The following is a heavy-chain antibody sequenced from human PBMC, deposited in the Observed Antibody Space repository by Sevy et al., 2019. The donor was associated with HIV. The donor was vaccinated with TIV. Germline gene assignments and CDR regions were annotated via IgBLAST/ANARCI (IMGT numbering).Heavy chain of an antibody. D-gene: IGHD3-22*01. CDR1: GYTLIDLS. J-gene: IGHJ4*02. V-gene: IGHV1-24*01. Sequence: ASVKVSCKVSGYTLIDLSMHWVRQAPGKGLEWMGRFDPEDGERIYAQKFQGRVTITEDTSTETAYMELSSLRSEDTAVYYCAKSREVYDDNSGYFDYWGQGTLVTVSS. CDR2: FDPEDGER. CDR3: AKSREVYDDNSGYFDY.